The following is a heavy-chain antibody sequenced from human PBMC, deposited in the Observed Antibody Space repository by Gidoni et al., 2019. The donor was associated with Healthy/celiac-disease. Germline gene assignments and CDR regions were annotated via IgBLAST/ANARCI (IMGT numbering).Heavy chain of an antibody. Sequence: QVQLVESVGGVVQPWRSLRLSCAASGFTSSTYGMYWVRQVPGKGLEGVAVISYDGSNKYYADSVKGRFTISRDNSKNTMYLQMNSLRAEDTAVYYCAKAAPYYYDSSGYWALDYWGQGTLVTVSS. J-gene: IGHJ4*02. CDR3: AKAAPYYYDSSGYWALDY. CDR2: ISYDGSNK. CDR1: GFTSSTYG. V-gene: IGHV3-30*18. D-gene: IGHD3-22*01.